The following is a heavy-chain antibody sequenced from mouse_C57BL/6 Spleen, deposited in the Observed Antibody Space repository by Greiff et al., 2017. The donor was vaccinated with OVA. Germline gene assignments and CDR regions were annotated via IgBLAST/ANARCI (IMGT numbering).Heavy chain of an antibody. D-gene: IGHD6-1*01. CDR2: IYPGDGDT. V-gene: IGHV1-82*01. J-gene: IGHJ2*01. CDR1: GYAFSSSW. Sequence: VQLQQSGPELVKPGASVKISCKASGYAFSSSWMNWVKQRPGKGLDWIGRIYPGDGDTNYNGKFKGKATLTADKSSSTAYMQLSSLTSEDSAVYFCARLRLPGYYFDYWGQGTTLTVSS. CDR3: ARLRLPGYYFDY.